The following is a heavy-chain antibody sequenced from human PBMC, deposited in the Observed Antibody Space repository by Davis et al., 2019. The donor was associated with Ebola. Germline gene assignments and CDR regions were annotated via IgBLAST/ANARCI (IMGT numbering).Heavy chain of an antibody. J-gene: IGHJ4*02. D-gene: IGHD6-19*01. CDR2: ISGSVTYA. Sequence: PGGSLRLSCAASGFIFSNYWMSWVRQAPGKGLEWVAYISGSVTYANYADSVKGRFTISRDNAKNSLFLQMNSLRDEDTAVYYCARDGYSNDWGDYWGQGTLVTVSS. V-gene: IGHV3-11*06. CDR3: ARDGYSNDWGDY. CDR1: GFIFSNYW.